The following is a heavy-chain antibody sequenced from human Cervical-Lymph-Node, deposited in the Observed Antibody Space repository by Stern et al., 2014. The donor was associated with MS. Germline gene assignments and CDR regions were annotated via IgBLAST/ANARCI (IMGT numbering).Heavy chain of an antibody. CDR2: IYWDDDK. V-gene: IGHV2-5*02. J-gene: IGHJ4*02. CDR1: GFSLRTSGVC. CDR3: AHGLEIRLWAAY. Sequence: HITLKESGPTLVKPTQTLTLTCTFSGFSLRTSGVCVGWIRQPPGKALEWLALIYWDDDKRYSPSLKSRLTITKDTSKNQVVLTMTNMDPVDTATYYCAHGLEIRLWAAYWGQGTLVTVSS. D-gene: IGHD5-18*01.